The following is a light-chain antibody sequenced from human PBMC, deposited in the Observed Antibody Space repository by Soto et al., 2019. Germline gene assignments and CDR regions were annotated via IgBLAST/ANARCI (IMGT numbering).Light chain of an antibody. V-gene: IGLV2-14*01. CDR3: TSYTSGTTYVV. Sequence: QSALTQPASVSGSPGQSIAISCTGTSSDIGGYNYVSWYQHHPGKVPKLMIYEVSNRPSGVSNRFSGSKSGNTASLTISGLQAEDEADYYCTSYTSGTTYVVFGGGTKLTVL. J-gene: IGLJ2*01. CDR1: SSDIGGYNY. CDR2: EVS.